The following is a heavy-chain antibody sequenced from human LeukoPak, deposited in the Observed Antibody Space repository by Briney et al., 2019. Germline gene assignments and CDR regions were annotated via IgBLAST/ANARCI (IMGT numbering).Heavy chain of an antibody. CDR1: GYTFTGYY. Sequence: ASVKVSCKASGYTFTGYYMHWVRQAPGQGLEWMGWINPNSGGTNYAQKFQGRVTMTRHRYISADYVELSKLRSDDTAVYYCARSLGYSSSSLLLHYFDYWGQGTLVTVSS. CDR3: ARSLGYSSSSLLLHYFDY. J-gene: IGHJ4*02. D-gene: IGHD6-6*01. CDR2: INPNSGGT. V-gene: IGHV1-2*02.